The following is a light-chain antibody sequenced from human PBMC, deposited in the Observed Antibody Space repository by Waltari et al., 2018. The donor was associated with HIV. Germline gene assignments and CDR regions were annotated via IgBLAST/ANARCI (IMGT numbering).Light chain of an antibody. V-gene: IGKV1-39*01. CDR3: QQTFSLPLT. CDR2: SAS. Sequence: DIQITQSPSSLSASVGDRVTITCRTSQYIDKYLNWYQQRPGKAPSLLIFSASTLPTGVPSRVSATGSGTTFSLAIASLHPDDMGTYFCQQTFSLPLTFGGGTTVDI. CDR1: QYIDKY. J-gene: IGKJ4*01.